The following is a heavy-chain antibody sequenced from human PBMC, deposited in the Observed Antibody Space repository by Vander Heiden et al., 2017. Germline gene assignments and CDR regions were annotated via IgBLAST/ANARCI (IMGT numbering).Heavy chain of an antibody. CDR3: ARDGAPWLELPHYYYYYYGMDV. J-gene: IGHJ6*02. D-gene: IGHD1-7*01. CDR2: IIPILGIA. Sequence: QVQLVLPGAEVKKPGSSVKVSCKASGGTFSSYAISWVRQAPGQGLEWMGGIIPILGIANYAQKFQGRVTITADKSTSTAYMELSSLRSEDTAVYYCARDGAPWLELPHYYYYYYGMDVWGQGTTVTVSS. V-gene: IGHV1-69*10. CDR1: GGTFSSYA.